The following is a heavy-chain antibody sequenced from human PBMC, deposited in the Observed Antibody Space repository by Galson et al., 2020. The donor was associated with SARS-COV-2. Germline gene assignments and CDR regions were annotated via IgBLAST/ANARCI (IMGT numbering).Heavy chain of an antibody. CDR1: GYTFTSSG. V-gene: IGHV1-18*01. Sequence: ASVKLSCTASGYTFTSSGISWVRQAPGQGLEWMGWISTYNGNTNYAQKLQGRVTMTTDTSTSTAYMELRSLRSDDTAVYYCAGGPIVVVPAAQSAGVFSAQRPKDYFYGVDVGGKGGTVVVSS. CDR3: AGGPIVVVPAAQSAGVFSAQRPKDYFYGVDV. J-gene: IGHJ6*04. CDR2: ISTYNGNT. D-gene: IGHD2-2*01.